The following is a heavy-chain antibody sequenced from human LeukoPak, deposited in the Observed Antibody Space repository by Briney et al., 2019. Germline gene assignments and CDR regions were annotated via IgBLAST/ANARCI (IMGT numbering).Heavy chain of an antibody. J-gene: IGHJ4*02. D-gene: IGHD3-10*01. CDR2: LSAYNGNT. CDR1: GYTFTSYG. V-gene: IGHV1-18*04. Sequence: ASVKVSCKASGYTFTSYGISWVRQAPGQGLEWMGWLSAYNGNTNYAQKLQGRVTMTTDTSTSTAYMELRSLRSDDTAVYYCARGPHYYGSGSYPEDYWGQGTLVTVSS. CDR3: ARGPHYYGSGSYPEDY.